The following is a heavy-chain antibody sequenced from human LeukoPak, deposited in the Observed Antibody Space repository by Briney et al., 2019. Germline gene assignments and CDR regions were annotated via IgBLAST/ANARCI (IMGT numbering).Heavy chain of an antibody. CDR3: AVAGLTYWYFDL. J-gene: IGHJ2*01. V-gene: IGHV3-21*01. CDR2: ISSSSTYI. CDR1: GFTFSSYS. D-gene: IGHD6-19*01. Sequence: PGGSLRLCCAASGFTFSSYSMNWVRQAPGKGLEWVSSISSSSTYIYYADSVKGRFTISRDNAKNSLYLQMNSLRAEDTAVYYCAVAGLTYWYFDLWGRGTLVTVSS.